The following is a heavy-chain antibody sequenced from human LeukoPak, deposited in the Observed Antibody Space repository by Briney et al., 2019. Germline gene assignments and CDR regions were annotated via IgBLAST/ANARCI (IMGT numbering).Heavy chain of an antibody. D-gene: IGHD3-10*01. V-gene: IGHV1-69*05. CDR3: ARAHGSGSFSFDP. Sequence: SVKVSCKACRRTFSSYAISWVRQAPGQGLEWMGGIIPIFGTANYAQKFQGRVTITTDESTSTAYMELSSLRSEDTAVYYCARAHGSGSFSFDPWGQGTLVTVSS. J-gene: IGHJ5*02. CDR2: IIPIFGTA. CDR1: RRTFSSYA.